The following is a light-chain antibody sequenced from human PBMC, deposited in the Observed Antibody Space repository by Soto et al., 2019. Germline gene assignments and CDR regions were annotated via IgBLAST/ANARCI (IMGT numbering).Light chain of an antibody. CDR2: DVS. Sequence: QSALTQPASVSGSPGQSITISCTGTSSDVAGYNYVSWYQQHPGKAPKLMIYDVSNRPSGVSNRFSGSKSGNTASLTISGLQAEDEADYYCSSYTRSSSIVLFGGGTKLTVL. J-gene: IGLJ2*01. CDR3: SSYTRSSSIVL. V-gene: IGLV2-14*01. CDR1: SSDVAGYNY.